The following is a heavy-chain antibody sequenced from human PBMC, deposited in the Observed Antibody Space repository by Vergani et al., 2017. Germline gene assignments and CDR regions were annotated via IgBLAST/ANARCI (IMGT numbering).Heavy chain of an antibody. V-gene: IGHV4-34*01. J-gene: IGHJ5*02. CDR3: ARGQYLLRFLEWSNWFDP. CDR2: INHSGST. D-gene: IGHD3-3*01. Sequence: QVQLQQWGAGLLKPSETLSLTCAVSGGSFSGYYWSWIRQPPGKGLEWIGEINHSGSTNYNPSLKSRVTISVETSKNQFSLKLSSVTAADTAVYYCARGQYLLRFLEWSNWFDPWGQGTLVTVSS. CDR1: GGSFSGYY.